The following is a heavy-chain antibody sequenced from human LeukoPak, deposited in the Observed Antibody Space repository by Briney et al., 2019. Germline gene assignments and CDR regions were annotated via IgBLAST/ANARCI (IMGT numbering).Heavy chain of an antibody. Sequence: GGSLRLSCSASGFTFSSHAIHWVRQAPGKGLECVSATSNSGGSTYYADSVKGRFTISRDNSKNTLYLQMSSLRTEDTAVYYCVRDSVYCGGDCTVRGYFQHWGQGTLVTVSS. V-gene: IGHV3-64D*06. D-gene: IGHD2-21*02. J-gene: IGHJ1*01. CDR1: GFTFSSHA. CDR2: TSNSGGST. CDR3: VRDSVYCGGDCTVRGYFQH.